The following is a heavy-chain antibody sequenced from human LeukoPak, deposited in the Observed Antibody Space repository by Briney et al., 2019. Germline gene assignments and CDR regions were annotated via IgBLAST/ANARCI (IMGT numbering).Heavy chain of an antibody. V-gene: IGHV1-46*01. CDR3: ARDSGGVIIALNWFDP. Sequence: AASVKVSCKASGYTFTSYYMHWVRQAPGQGLEWMGIINPSGGSTSYAQKFQGRVTMTRDMSTSTVYMELSSLRSEDTAVYYCARDSGGVIIALNWFDPWGQGTLVTVSS. CDR2: INPSGGST. CDR1: GYTFTSYY. J-gene: IGHJ5*02. D-gene: IGHD3-10*01.